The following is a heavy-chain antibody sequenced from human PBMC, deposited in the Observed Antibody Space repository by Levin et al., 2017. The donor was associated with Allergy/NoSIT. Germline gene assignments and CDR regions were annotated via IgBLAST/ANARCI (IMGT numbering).Heavy chain of an antibody. CDR1: GYTFTGYY. Sequence: GESLKISCKASGYTFTGYYMHWVRQAPGQGLEWMGWINPNSGGTNYAQKFQGRVTMTRDTSISTAYMELSRLRSDDTAVYYCARAYYGSGSAWFDPWGQGTLVTVSS. CDR3: ARAYYGSGSAWFDP. D-gene: IGHD3-10*01. J-gene: IGHJ5*02. V-gene: IGHV1-2*02. CDR2: INPNSGGT.